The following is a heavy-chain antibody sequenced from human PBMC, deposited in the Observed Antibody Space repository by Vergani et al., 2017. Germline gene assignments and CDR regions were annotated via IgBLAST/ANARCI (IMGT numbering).Heavy chain of an antibody. CDR3: ARGAYGRSYP. CDR2: IYYSGST. J-gene: IGHJ5*02. V-gene: IGHV4-59*01. D-gene: IGHD2-21*01. Sequence: QVQLQVSGPGLVKPSETLSLTCTVSGGSISSYYWSWIRQPPGKGLEWIGYIYYSGSTHYNPSLKSRVTISVDTSKNQFSLKLSSVTAADTAVYYCARGAYGRSYPWGQGTLVTVSS. CDR1: GGSISSYY.